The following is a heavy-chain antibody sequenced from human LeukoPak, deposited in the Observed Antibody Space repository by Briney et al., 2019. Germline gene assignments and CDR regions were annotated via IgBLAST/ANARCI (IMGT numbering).Heavy chain of an antibody. CDR1: GFTFTSSA. CDR2: IVVGSGNT. V-gene: IGHV1-58*01. J-gene: IGHJ3*02. Sequence: ASVKVSCKASGFTFTSSAVQWVRQARGQRLEWIGWIVVGSGNTNYAQKFQERVTITRDMSTSTAHMELSSLRSEDTAVYYCAAGQLTGIEVDAFDIWGQGTMVTVSS. CDR3: AAGQLTGIEVDAFDI. D-gene: IGHD6-6*01.